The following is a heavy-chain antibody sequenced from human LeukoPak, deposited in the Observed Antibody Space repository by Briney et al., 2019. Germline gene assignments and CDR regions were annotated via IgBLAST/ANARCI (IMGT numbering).Heavy chain of an antibody. V-gene: IGHV3-7*04. J-gene: IGHJ4*02. CDR2: VKQDGSEK. CDR1: GFTFTSYA. Sequence: GRSLRLSCAASGFTFTSYAMHCVRQAPGKGLEWLANVKQDGSEKYYVDSVKGRFTISRDNVKNSVYLQMNSLRAEDTAVYYCVRDYCSGVTCYDGYWGQGTLVTVSS. CDR3: VRDYCSGVTCYDGY. D-gene: IGHD2-15*01.